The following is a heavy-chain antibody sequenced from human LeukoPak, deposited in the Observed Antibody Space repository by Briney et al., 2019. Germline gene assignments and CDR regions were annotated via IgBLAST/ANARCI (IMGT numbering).Heavy chain of an antibody. CDR2: ISGSGGST. D-gene: IGHD3-22*01. J-gene: IGHJ3*02. CDR3: ASIITLYAFDI. Sequence: GGSLRLSCAASGFTFSSYGMSWVRQAPGKGLEWVSVISGSGGSTYYADSVKGRFTISRDNSKNTLYLQMNSLRAEDTAVYYCASIITLYAFDIWGQGTMVTVSS. CDR1: GFTFSSYG. V-gene: IGHV3-23*01.